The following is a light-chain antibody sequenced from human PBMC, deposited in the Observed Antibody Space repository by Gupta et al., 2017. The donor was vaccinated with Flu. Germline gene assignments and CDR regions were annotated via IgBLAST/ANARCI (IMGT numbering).Light chain of an antibody. Sequence: QSVLTQPPSASGTPGQSVTISCSVSISNVGSDTVSWYQQVPGTAPKLLIYSNNQRPSGVPGRFSGTKSGTSASLAIWGLQSEDEADYYCAAWDDSLSGRWLFGGRTKLTVL. CDR2: SNN. J-gene: IGLJ3*02. CDR3: AAWDDSLSGRWL. CDR1: ISNVGSDT. V-gene: IGLV1-44*01.